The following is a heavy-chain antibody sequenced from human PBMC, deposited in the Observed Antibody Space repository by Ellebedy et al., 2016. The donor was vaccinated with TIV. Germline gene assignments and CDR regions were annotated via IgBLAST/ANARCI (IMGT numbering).Heavy chain of an antibody. D-gene: IGHD4-11*01. CDR3: ASGRTTISTWHYYGLDV. V-gene: IGHV1-69*13. CDR1: GDTFNSYA. Sequence: AASVKVSCKASGDTFNSYAISWVRQAPGQGLEWMGGIIPIFGTANYAQKFQGRVTITADESTSTAYMELRSLGSEDTAVYYCASGRTTISTWHYYGLDVWGQGTTVTVSS. J-gene: IGHJ6*02. CDR2: IIPIFGTA.